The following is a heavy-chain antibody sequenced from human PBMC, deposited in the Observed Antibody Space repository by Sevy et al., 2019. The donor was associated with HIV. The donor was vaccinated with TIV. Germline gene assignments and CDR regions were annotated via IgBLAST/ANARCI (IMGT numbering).Heavy chain of an antibody. V-gene: IGHV4-30-4*01. CDR3: ARVNYRSTDGTNWFDP. D-gene: IGHD4-4*01. CDR2: IYYSGST. J-gene: IGHJ5*02. CDR1: GGSISSGDYY. Sequence: SETLSLTCTVSGGSISSGDYYWSWIRQPPGKGLEWIGYIYYSGSTYYNPSLKSRVTISVDTSKNQFSLKLSSVTAADTAEYYCARVNYRSTDGTNWFDPWGQGTLVTVSS.